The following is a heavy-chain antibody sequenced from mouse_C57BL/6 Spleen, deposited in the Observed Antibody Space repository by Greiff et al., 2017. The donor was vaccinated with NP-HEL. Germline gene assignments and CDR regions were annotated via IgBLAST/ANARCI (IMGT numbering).Heavy chain of an antibody. Sequence: EVKVVESGGGLVKPGGSLKLSCAASGFTFSDYGMHWVRQAPEKGLEWVAYISSGSSTIYYADTVKGRFTISRDNAKNTLFLQMTSLRSEDTAMYYCARGGIYYGYDGTFDYWGQGTTLTVSS. V-gene: IGHV5-17*01. CDR3: ARGGIYYGYDGTFDY. D-gene: IGHD2-2*01. J-gene: IGHJ2*01. CDR1: GFTFSDYG. CDR2: ISSGSSTI.